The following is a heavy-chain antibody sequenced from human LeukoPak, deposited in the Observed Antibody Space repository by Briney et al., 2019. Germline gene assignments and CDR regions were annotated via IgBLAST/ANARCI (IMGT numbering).Heavy chain of an antibody. V-gene: IGHV3-30-3*01. CDR1: GFTFSSYA. D-gene: IGHD4-17*01. CDR2: ISYDGSNK. J-gene: IGHJ4*02. Sequence: SGGSLRLSCAASGFTFSSYAMHWVRQAPGKGLEWVAVISYDGSNKYYADSVKGRFTISRDNSKNTLYLRMNSLRAEDTAVYYCAILTVTTSFDYWGQGTLVTVSS. CDR3: AILTVTTSFDY.